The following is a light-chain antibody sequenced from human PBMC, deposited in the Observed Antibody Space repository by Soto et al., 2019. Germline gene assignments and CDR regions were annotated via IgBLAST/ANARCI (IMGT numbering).Light chain of an antibody. CDR3: KQLNSYPLT. V-gene: IGKV1-9*01. CDR2: AAY. Sequence: DIQLTQSPSFLSASVGDRVTITCRASQDISDYLAWYQQRPGKAHKLLIYAAYTLQSGVPSRFSGSGSGTEFTLTIRSLQPEDFATYSCKQLNSYPLTFGGGTKVDI. J-gene: IGKJ4*01. CDR1: QDISDY.